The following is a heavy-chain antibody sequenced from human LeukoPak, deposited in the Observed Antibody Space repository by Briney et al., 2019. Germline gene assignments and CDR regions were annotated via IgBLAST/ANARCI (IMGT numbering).Heavy chain of an antibody. D-gene: IGHD5-24*01. V-gene: IGHV3-7*01. Sequence: GGSLRLSCAASGFTFSNYWMSWVRQAPGKGLEWVANIKENAGEIYYVDSVKGRFTISRDNAKNSLYLQMESLRAEDTAVYYCVRDKVEGPTLFDYWGQGTLVTVSS. CDR1: GFTFSNYW. CDR3: VRDKVEGPTLFDY. J-gene: IGHJ4*02. CDR2: IKENAGEI.